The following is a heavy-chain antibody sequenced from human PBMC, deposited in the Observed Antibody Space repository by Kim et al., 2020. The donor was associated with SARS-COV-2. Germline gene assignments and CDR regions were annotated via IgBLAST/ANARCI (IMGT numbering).Heavy chain of an antibody. J-gene: IGHJ5*02. D-gene: IGHD5-18*01. CDR2: INHSGST. Sequence: SETLSLTCAVYGGSFSGYYWSWIRQPPGKGLEWIGEINHSGSTNYNPSLKSRVTISVDTSKNQFSLKLSSVTAADTAVYYCARGLGGRNGLRERGYSYGYDSWGQGTLVTVSS. CDR3: ARGLGGRNGLRERGYSYGYDS. V-gene: IGHV4-34*01. CDR1: GGSFSGYY.